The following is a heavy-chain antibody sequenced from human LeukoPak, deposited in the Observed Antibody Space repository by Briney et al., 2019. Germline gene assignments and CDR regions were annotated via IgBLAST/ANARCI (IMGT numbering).Heavy chain of an antibody. Sequence: PSETLSLTCTVSGGSISSYYWSWIRQPPGKGLEWIGYIYYSGSTNYNPSLKSRVTISVDTSKNQFSLKLSSVTAADTALYYCARERQGWWLNSWGQGTLVTVSS. V-gene: IGHV4-59*12. CDR2: IYYSGST. CDR3: ARERQGWWLNS. J-gene: IGHJ5*01. D-gene: IGHD5-24*01. CDR1: GGSISSYY.